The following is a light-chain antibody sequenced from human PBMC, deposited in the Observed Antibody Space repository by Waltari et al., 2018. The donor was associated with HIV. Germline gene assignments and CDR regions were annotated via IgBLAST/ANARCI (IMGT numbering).Light chain of an antibody. Sequence: QSVLTQPASVSGSPGQSITISCTGTSSDIGGYNYVSWYQQHPGKAPKLLISGVSTRPSGVSDRFSGSRSGNTASLTISGLQAEDEADYFCSSYAGSSIFVVFGGGTKLTVL. CDR1: SSDIGGYNY. J-gene: IGLJ2*01. CDR3: SSYAGSSIFVV. CDR2: GVS. V-gene: IGLV2-14*01.